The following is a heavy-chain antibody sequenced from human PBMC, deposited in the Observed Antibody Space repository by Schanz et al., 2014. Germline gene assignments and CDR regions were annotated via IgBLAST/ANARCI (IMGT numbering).Heavy chain of an antibody. CDR1: GFNFNTYA. Sequence: EVQLLESGGGLAQPGGSLRLACAASGFNFNTYAMSWVRQAPGKGLESVSGLTEGGGGTYYTDAVKGRFTISRDSSKNTLYLQMNSLRADDTAVYYCARPSDSSWYMDVWGKGTTVTVSS. V-gene: IGHV3-23*01. CDR3: ARPSDSSWYMDV. D-gene: IGHD2-21*02. CDR2: LTEGGGGT. J-gene: IGHJ6*03.